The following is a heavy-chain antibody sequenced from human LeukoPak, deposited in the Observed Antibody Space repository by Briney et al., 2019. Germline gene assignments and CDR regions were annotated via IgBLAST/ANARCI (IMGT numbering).Heavy chain of an antibody. V-gene: IGHV1-3*01. J-gene: IGHJ6*02. CDR1: RHTFSNDA. D-gene: IGHD3-10*01. CDR3: ARDPGSRSYWSNSGMDV. CDR2: INAGNGDT. Sequence: ASVKVSCKASRHTFSNDAMHWVRQAPGERLEWMGWINAGNGDTKYSQNFQGRVTITRDTSAGTTYMELSSVRTEDTAVYYCARDPGSRSYWSNSGMDVWGQGTTVTVSS.